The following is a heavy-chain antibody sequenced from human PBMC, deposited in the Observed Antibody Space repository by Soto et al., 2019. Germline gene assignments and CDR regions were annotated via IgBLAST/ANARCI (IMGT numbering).Heavy chain of an antibody. Sequence: QVQLQESGPGLVKPSQALSLTCTVSGGSISSGGYYGSWIRQHPGKGGGWVGYFYNSGRVFYNSSLKSRVTISVDTSKNQFSLKLSSVTAADTAVYYCARGAVTNLYYYYYGMDVWGQGTTVTVS. CDR3: ARGAVTNLYYYYYGMDV. D-gene: IGHD4-4*01. CDR1: GGSISSGGYY. J-gene: IGHJ6*02. V-gene: IGHV4-31*03. CDR2: FYNSGRV.